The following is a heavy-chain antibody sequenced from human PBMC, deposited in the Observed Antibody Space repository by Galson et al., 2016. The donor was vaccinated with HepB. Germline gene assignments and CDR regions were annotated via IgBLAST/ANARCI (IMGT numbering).Heavy chain of an antibody. J-gene: IGHJ5*02. Sequence: SLRLSCAASGVTVSSSYMSWVRQAPGKGLEWVSVIYSGGSTYYADSVKGRFTISRDNAKKSLYLQMNSLRAEDTAVYYCARKLYYYDSSDFGWFDPWGQGTLVTVSS. V-gene: IGHV3-53*01. CDR3: ARKLYYYDSSDFGWFDP. D-gene: IGHD3-22*01. CDR1: GVTVSSSY. CDR2: IYSGGST.